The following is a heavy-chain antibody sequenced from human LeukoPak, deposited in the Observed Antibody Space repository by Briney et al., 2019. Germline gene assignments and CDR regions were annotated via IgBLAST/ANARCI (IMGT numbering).Heavy chain of an antibody. D-gene: IGHD2-15*01. J-gene: IGHJ6*02. V-gene: IGHV3-64*02. CDR1: GFTFSSYA. Sequence: PGGSLRLSCAASGFTFSSYAMHWVRQAPGKGLEYASAITSNGGSTYYADSVKGRFTISRDNSKNTLYLQMGSLRTEDMAVYYCARRVAATDYLGMDVWGQGTTVTVSS. CDR2: ITSNGGST. CDR3: ARRVAATDYLGMDV.